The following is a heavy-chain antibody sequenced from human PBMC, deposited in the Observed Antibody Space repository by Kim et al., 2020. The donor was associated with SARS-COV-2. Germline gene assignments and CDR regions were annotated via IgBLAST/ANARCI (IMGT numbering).Heavy chain of an antibody. V-gene: IGHV3-33*01. CDR3: VLMMCSYGMGV. J-gene: IGHJ6*02. CDR1: GFTFSDYG. CDR2: IWYDGTNK. Sequence: GGSLRLSCAASGFTFSDYGMHWVRQAPGKGLEWVAVIWYDGTNKYYSDSVKGRFTVSRDNSKNTLYLQMNSLRAEDTAVYYCVLMMCSYGMGVWGRGATV. D-gene: IGHD2-8*01.